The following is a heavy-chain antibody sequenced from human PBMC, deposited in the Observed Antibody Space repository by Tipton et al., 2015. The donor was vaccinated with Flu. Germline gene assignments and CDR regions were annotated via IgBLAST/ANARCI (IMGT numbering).Heavy chain of an antibody. J-gene: IGHJ5*02. V-gene: IGHV5-51*01. CDR1: GYTFITHW. D-gene: IGHD2-21*01. CDR3: ARAYGDYPIGFDP. CDR2: IYPNDFDT. Sequence: LVQSGAEVKKPGESLKISCKASGYTFITHWIGWVRQMPGKGLEWVGIIYPNDFDTRYSPSFEGQVTISADKSTNTAFLQWSSLKASDSAMYYCARAYGDYPIGFDPWGQGTLVTVSS.